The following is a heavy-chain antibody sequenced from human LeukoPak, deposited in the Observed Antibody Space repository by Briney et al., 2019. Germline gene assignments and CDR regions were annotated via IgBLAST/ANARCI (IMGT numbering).Heavy chain of an antibody. Sequence: PGQSLRLSCAASGFTFSSYAMSWVRQAPGKGLEWVSGITGSGDTTHHVDSVKGRFTISRDNAKNSLYLQMNSLRAEDTAVYYCARGELWSGSAVGYWGQGTLVTVSS. CDR1: GFTFSSYA. V-gene: IGHV3-23*01. J-gene: IGHJ4*02. CDR2: ITGSGDTT. D-gene: IGHD3-3*01. CDR3: ARGELWSGSAVGY.